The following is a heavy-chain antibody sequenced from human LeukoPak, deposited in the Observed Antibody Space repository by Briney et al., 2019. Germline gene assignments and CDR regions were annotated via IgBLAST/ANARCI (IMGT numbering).Heavy chain of an antibody. CDR2: IKWNGGST. CDR3: ARHQDSSGWYGSDN. Sequence: TGGSLRLSCAASGFTFDDYAMSWVRQAPGKGLEWVSGIKWNGGSTGYVDSVKGRFTISGDNAKNSLYLQMNSLRAEDTALYYCARHQDSSGWYGSDNWGQGTLVTVSS. V-gene: IGHV3-20*04. J-gene: IGHJ4*02. CDR1: GFTFDDYA. D-gene: IGHD6-19*01.